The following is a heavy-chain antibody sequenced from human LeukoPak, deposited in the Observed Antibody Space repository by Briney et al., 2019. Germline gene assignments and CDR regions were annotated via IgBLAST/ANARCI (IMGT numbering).Heavy chain of an antibody. CDR1: GGSTRSYS. D-gene: IGHD3-10*01. Sequence: SQTLSLTCTVSGGSTRSYSCSWIPHPPRKGREWSGDIYNIGSTTYNPSPKSRVTISLDTPKNQFSLKLCSVTAPHTAVYNSARNMVRGVPAFGMDVRGEASTV. CDR3: ARNMVRGVPAFGMDV. CDR2: IYNIGST. J-gene: IGHJ6*02. V-gene: IGHV4-59*08.